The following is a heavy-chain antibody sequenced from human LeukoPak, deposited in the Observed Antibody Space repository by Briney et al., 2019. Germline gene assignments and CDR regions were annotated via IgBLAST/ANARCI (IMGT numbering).Heavy chain of an antibody. J-gene: IGHJ3*02. V-gene: IGHV1-2*02. CDR2: VNPNGGDT. CDR3: ARDELRYFDRLIHTDAFDI. D-gene: IGHD3-9*01. CDR1: GYSFAGYH. Sequence: GASVKVSCKSSGYSFAGYHMHWVRQAPGQGLEWMGWVNPNGGDTNYAQKFQGRVTMTRDTSVSTAYMELSGLRSDDTAVYYCARDELRYFDRLIHTDAFDIWGQGTMVTVSS.